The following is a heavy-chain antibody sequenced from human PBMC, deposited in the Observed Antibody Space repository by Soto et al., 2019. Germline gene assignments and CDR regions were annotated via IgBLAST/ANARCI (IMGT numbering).Heavy chain of an antibody. CDR2: INAGNGNT. CDR1: GETFKSYA. V-gene: IGHV1-3*01. D-gene: IGHD5-12*01. Sequence: ASVELCFKASGETFKSYAMHLVSQAPGQRLEWMGWINAGNGNTKYSQKFQGRVTITRDTSASTAYMELSSLRSEDTAVYYCAREDIVATHYYYYYGMDVWGQGTTVTVSS. CDR3: AREDIVATHYYYYYGMDV. J-gene: IGHJ6*02.